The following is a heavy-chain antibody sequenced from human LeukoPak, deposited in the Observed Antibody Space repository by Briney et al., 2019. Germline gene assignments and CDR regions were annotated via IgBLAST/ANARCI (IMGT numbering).Heavy chain of an antibody. J-gene: IGHJ4*02. CDR1: GFTFSNYW. CDR3: ARANLEYCSGGSCYGLYYFDY. Sequence: GGSLRLSCAASGFTFSNYWMGWVRQAPGKGLEWVSVIYSGGSTYYADSVKGRFTISRDNSKHTLYLQMNSLRAEDTAVYYCARANLEYCSGGSCYGLYYFDYWGQGTLVTVSS. CDR2: IYSGGST. V-gene: IGHV3-53*01. D-gene: IGHD2-15*01.